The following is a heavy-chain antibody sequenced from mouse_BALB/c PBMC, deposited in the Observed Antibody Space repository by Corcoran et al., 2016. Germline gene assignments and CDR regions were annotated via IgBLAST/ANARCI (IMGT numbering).Heavy chain of an antibody. Sequence: EVLLQQSGPELVKPGTSVKIPCKASGYTFTDYNMDWVKQSHGKNLEWIGDINPNNGGTIYNQKFKGKATLTVDKSSSTAYMEIRSLTSEDAAVYYCARRDYFCSSPSDYWGQGTTLTVSS. CDR2: INPNNGGT. CDR3: ARRDYFCSSPSDY. V-gene: IGHV1-18*01. J-gene: IGHJ2*01. CDR1: GYTFTDYN. D-gene: IGHD1-1*01.